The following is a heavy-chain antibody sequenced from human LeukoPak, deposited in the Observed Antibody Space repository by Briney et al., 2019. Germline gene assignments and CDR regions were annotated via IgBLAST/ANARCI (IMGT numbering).Heavy chain of an antibody. Sequence: SETLSLTCAVYGGSFSGYYWSWIRQPPGKGLEWIGEINDSGSTKYNPSLKSRVTISIDTSKNQFSLKVTSVTAADTAVYYCARTTEDCSRTSCYQYWFDPWGQGTLVTVSS. CDR2: INDSGST. D-gene: IGHD2-2*01. V-gene: IGHV4-34*01. CDR1: GGSFSGYY. J-gene: IGHJ5*02. CDR3: ARTTEDCSRTSCYQYWFDP.